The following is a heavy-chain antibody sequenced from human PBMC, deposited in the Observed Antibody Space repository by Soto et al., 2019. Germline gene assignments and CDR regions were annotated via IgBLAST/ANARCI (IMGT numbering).Heavy chain of an antibody. Sequence: GGSLRLSCAASGFTFSSYAMHWVRQAPGKGLEWVAVISYDGSNKYYADSVKGRFTISRDNSKNTLYLQMNSLRAEDTAVYYCARGGALYWGQGTLVTVSS. V-gene: IGHV3-30-3*01. D-gene: IGHD1-26*01. CDR1: GFTFSSYA. J-gene: IGHJ4*02. CDR2: ISYDGSNK. CDR3: ARGGALY.